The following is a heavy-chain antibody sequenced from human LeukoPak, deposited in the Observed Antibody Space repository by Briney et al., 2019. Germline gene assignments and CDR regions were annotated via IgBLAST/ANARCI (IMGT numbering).Heavy chain of an antibody. CDR2: ISSSSSTI. CDR1: GFTFSSYS. CDR3: AKGCSGGSCYEDY. Sequence: GGSLRLSCAASGFTFSSYSMNWVRQAPGKGLEWVSYISSSSSTIYYADSVKGRFTISRDNAKNSLYLQMNSLRAEDTAVYYCAKGCSGGSCYEDYWGQGTLVTVSS. D-gene: IGHD2-15*01. V-gene: IGHV3-48*01. J-gene: IGHJ4*02.